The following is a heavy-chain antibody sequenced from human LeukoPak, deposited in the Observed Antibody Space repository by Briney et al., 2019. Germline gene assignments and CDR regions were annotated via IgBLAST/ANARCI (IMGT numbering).Heavy chain of an antibody. CDR3: TTAGGGGDAFDI. Sequence: PGGSLRLSCAASEFTFSSYWMSWVRQAPGKGLEWVGRIKSKADGGTTDYAAPVKGRFTISRDDSKYTLYLQMNSLKTEDTAVYYCTTAGGGGDAFDIWGQGTMVTVSS. CDR2: IKSKADGGTT. D-gene: IGHD3-16*01. J-gene: IGHJ3*02. V-gene: IGHV3-15*01. CDR1: EFTFSSYW.